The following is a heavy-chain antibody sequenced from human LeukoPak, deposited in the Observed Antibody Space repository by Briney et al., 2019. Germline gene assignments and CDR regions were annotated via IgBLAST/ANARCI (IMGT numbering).Heavy chain of an antibody. V-gene: IGHV4-34*10. CDR1: GGSFSDYY. Sequence: SETLSLTCAVFGGSFSDYYWSWIRQPPGQGLEWIGEINHSGSTNYNPSLKSRVTMSVDTSKNQFSLKLSSVTAADTAVYYCARAGFGGYYFDYWGQGTLVTVSS. CDR2: INHSGST. D-gene: IGHD3-10*01. CDR3: ARAGFGGYYFDY. J-gene: IGHJ4*02.